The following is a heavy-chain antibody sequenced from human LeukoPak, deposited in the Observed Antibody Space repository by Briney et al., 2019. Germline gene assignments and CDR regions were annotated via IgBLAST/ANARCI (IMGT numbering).Heavy chain of an antibody. V-gene: IGHV1-2*02. Sequence: ASVKVSCKASGYTFTGYYMHWVRQAPGQGLEWMGWINPNSGGTNYAQKFQGRVTMTRDTSISTAYMELSRLRSDDTAVYYCAKDPKYDYVSYFDYWGQGTLVTVSS. CDR2: INPNSGGT. J-gene: IGHJ4*02. CDR3: AKDPKYDYVSYFDY. CDR1: GYTFTGYY. D-gene: IGHD3-16*01.